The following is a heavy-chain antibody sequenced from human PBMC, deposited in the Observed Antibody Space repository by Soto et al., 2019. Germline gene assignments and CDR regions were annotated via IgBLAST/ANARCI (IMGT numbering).Heavy chain of an antibody. J-gene: IGHJ4*02. D-gene: IGHD6-19*01. Sequence: EVQLLESGGGLVQPGRSLRLSCAASGFTFSSYAMNWVRQAPGKGLEWVSAMSGTGGSTYYAGSVKGRFTISRDNSKNTLYLQMNSLRVEDTAVFYCAKAGFSSGWSPSYFDYWGQGTLVTVSS. CDR3: AKAGFSSGWSPSYFDY. CDR2: MSGTGGST. CDR1: GFTFSSYA. V-gene: IGHV3-23*01.